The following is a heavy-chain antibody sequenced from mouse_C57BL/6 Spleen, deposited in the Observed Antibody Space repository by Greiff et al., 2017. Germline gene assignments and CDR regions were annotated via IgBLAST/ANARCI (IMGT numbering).Heavy chain of an antibody. CDR1: GYTFTSYW. V-gene: IGHV1-69*01. CDR3: ARSGYYYAMDY. D-gene: IGHD1-2*01. Sequence: QVQLQQPGAELVMPGASVKLSCKASGYTFTSYWMHWVKQRPGQGLEWIGEIDPSASYTNYTQKFKGKSTLTVDKSSSTAYMQLSSLTSEDSAVYYGARSGYYYAMDYWGQGTSVTVAS. J-gene: IGHJ4*01. CDR2: IDPSASYT.